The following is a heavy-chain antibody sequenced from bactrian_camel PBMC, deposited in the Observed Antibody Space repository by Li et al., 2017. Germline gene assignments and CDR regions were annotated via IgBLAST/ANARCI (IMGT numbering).Heavy chain of an antibody. J-gene: IGHJ6*01. Sequence: DVQPVESGGGSVQTGGSLRLSCAGSGYSYNNHCMGWFRQAPGKEREGVATIYTGDGTTSYADSVKGRFTVSHDPAKNTVYLQMNNLKPEDTAVYYCAAGPPGDESDLSPTCRDILFGHWGQGTQVTVS. V-gene: IGHV3S40*01. CDR1: GYSYNNHC. CDR3: AAGPPGDESDLSPTCRDILFGH. CDR2: IYTGDGTT. D-gene: IGHD1*01.